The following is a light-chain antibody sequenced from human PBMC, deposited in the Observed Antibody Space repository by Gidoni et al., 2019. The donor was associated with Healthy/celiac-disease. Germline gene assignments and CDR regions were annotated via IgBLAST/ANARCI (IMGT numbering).Light chain of an antibody. CDR2: DVS. CDR3: SSYTSSSTLEVV. CDR1: SSYVGGYNY. V-gene: IGLV2-14*03. J-gene: IGLJ2*01. Sequence: QSALTQPASVSGSPGQSITISCTGTSSYVGGYNYVSWYQQHPGKAPKLMIYDVSNRPSGGAKRFYGSKSGNTASLTISGLQAEDEDDYYCSSYTSSSTLEVVFGGGTKLTVL.